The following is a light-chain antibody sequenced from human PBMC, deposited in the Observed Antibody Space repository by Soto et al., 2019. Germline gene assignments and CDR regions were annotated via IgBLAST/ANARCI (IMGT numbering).Light chain of an antibody. J-gene: IGKJ4*01. Sequence: EIVMTQSPATLSLSPGERATLSCRASQSVSSSYLSWYQQKPGQAPRLLIYGASTSATVIPARFSGSGSGTDFTLTISSLQTEDFAVYYCQQDYNLSLTFGGGTKVEIK. V-gene: IGKV3D-7*01. CDR1: QSVSSSY. CDR2: GAS. CDR3: QQDYNLSLT.